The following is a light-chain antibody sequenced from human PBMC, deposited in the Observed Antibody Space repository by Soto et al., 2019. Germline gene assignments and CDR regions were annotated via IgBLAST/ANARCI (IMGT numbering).Light chain of an antibody. V-gene: IGKV3-20*01. CDR3: QQYGSSPIT. J-gene: IGKJ5*01. CDR2: GAS. CDR1: QSVSSN. Sequence: EIVMTQSPATLSVSPGERATLSCRASQSVSSNLAWYQQKPGQAPRLLIYGASTRATGIPDRFSGSGSRTDFTLTINRLEPEDFALYYCQQYGSSPITFGQGTRLEIK.